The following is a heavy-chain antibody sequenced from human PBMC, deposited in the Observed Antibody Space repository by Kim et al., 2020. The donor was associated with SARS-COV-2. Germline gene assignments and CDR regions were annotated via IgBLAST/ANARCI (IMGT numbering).Heavy chain of an antibody. J-gene: IGHJ6*02. V-gene: IGHV4-34*01. CDR2: INHSGST. D-gene: IGHD3-10*01. CDR3: ARFRGAALYYYYYFGMDV. Sequence: SETLSLTCAVYGGSFSGYYWSWIRQPPGKGLEWIGEINHSGSTNYNPSLKSRVTLSVDTFKNQFSLKLSSVTAADTAVYYCARFRGAALYYYYYFGMDVWGQGTTVTVSS. CDR1: GGSFSGYY.